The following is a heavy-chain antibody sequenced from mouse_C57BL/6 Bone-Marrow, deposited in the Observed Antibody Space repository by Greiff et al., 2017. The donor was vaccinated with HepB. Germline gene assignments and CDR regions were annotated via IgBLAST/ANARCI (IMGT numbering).Heavy chain of an antibody. V-gene: IGHV1-81*01. J-gene: IGHJ3*01. D-gene: IGHD2-1*01. CDR3: ARRSYGTAWFAY. CDR2: IYPRSGNT. CDR1: GYTFTSYG. Sequence: VQVVESGAELARPGASVKLSCKASGYTFTSYGISWVKQRTGQGLEWIGEIYPRSGNTYYNEKFKGKATLTADKSSSTAYMELRSLTSEDSAVYFCARRSYGTAWFAYWGQGTLVTVSA.